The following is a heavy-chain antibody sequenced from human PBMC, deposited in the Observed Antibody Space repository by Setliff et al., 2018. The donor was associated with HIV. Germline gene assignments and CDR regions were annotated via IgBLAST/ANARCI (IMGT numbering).Heavy chain of an antibody. D-gene: IGHD3-16*01. Sequence: PSETLSLTCAVSGYSITSGYSCGRIRQSPGKGLEWIGNAYHSGRTYYNPSLKSRVAMSIDTSKNQFSLRLNSVTAADTAMYYCVHSLLGAPMVDYWGQGTLVTVSS. CDR1: GYSITSGYS. V-gene: IGHV4-38-2*01. CDR3: VHSLLGAPMVDY. CDR2: AYHSGRT. J-gene: IGHJ4*02.